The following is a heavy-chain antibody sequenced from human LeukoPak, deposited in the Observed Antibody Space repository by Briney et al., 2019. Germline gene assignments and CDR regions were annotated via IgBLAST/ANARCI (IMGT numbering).Heavy chain of an antibody. Sequence: SETLSLTCTVSGGSISGYFWTWIRQPPGKGLEWIGYIYYTGNTNYNPALKSRVTISVDTSKNQFSLKLNSVTAADTAVYYCARGRVPAAIALGYWGQGTLVTVSS. CDR2: IYYTGNT. D-gene: IGHD2-2*02. V-gene: IGHV4-59*01. CDR1: GGSISGYF. J-gene: IGHJ4*02. CDR3: ARGRVPAAIALGY.